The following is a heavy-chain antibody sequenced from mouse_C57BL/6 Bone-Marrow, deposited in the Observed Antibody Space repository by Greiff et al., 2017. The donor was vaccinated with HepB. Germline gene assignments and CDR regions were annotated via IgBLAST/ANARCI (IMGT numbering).Heavy chain of an antibody. CDR1: GYTFTSYW. V-gene: IGHV1-64*01. J-gene: IGHJ2*01. CDR3: ARSASFITTVVGGY. CDR2: IHPHSGST. Sequence: VQLQQPGAELVKPGASVKLSCKASGYTFTSYWMHWVKQRPGQGLEWIGMIHPHSGSTNYNEKFKSKATLTVDKSSSTAYMQLSSLTSEDSAVYYCARSASFITTVVGGYWGQGTTLTVSS. D-gene: IGHD1-1*01.